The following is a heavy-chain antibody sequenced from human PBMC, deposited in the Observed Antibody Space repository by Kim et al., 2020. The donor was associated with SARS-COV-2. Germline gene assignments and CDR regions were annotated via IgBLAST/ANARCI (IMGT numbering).Heavy chain of an antibody. CDR1: GFSLSPSGVG. CDR3: ARSLRWGFYYGMDV. V-gene: IGHV2-5*02. Sequence: SGPTLVNPTQTLTLTCTFSGFSLSPSGVGVGWIRQPPGKALECLALIYWDDDKRYTPSLKSRLTITKDTSKNQVVLTMTNMDPVDTATYYCARSLRWGFYYGMDVWGQGTTVTVSS. D-gene: IGHD4-17*01. CDR2: IYWDDDK. J-gene: IGHJ6*02.